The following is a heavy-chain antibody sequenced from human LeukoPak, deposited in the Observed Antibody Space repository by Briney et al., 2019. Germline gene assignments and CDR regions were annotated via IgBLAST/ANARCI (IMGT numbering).Heavy chain of an antibody. CDR1: GFTFSSYS. Sequence: PGGSLRLSCAASGFTFSSYSMNWVRQAPGKGLEWVSSISSNSSYIYYADSVKGRFTISRDNAKNSLYLQMNSLRAEDTAVYYCARDRATTDYYYGMDVWGQGTTVTVSS. J-gene: IGHJ6*02. D-gene: IGHD4-17*01. CDR2: ISSNSSYI. CDR3: ARDRATTDYYYGMDV. V-gene: IGHV3-21*01.